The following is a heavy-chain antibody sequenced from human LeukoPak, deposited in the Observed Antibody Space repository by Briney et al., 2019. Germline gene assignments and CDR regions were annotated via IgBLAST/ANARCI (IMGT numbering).Heavy chain of an antibody. CDR2: IYSGGST. D-gene: IGHD1-26*01. CDR1: GFTVSSNY. V-gene: IGHV3-53*01. Sequence: GGSLRLSCAASGFTVSSNYMNWVRQAPGRGLECVSVIYSGGSTYYADSVKGRFTISRDNSKNTLYLQMNSLRAEDTAVYYCARDKVVGATYFDYWGQGILVTVSS. J-gene: IGHJ4*02. CDR3: ARDKVVGATYFDY.